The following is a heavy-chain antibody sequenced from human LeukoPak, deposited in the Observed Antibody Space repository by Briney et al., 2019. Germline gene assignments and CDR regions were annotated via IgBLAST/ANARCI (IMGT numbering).Heavy chain of an antibody. J-gene: IGHJ4*02. CDR3: ARGGYYGSVDY. Sequence: SETLSLTCTVSGDSISSYCWNWIRQPPGEGLEWIGYIYYSGSAKYNPSLNSRVTISGDTSKNQFSLNLSSVTAADTAVYYCARGGYYGSVDYWGQGTLVTVSS. CDR1: GDSISSYC. D-gene: IGHD3-10*01. CDR2: IYYSGSA. V-gene: IGHV4-59*01.